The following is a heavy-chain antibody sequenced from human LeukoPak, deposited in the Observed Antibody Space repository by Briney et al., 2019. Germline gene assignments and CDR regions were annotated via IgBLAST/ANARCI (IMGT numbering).Heavy chain of an antibody. V-gene: IGHV3-23*01. CDR3: AKQIAVAYYFDY. CDR1: GFTFSSYA. J-gene: IGHJ4*02. CDR2: ISGSGGST. Sequence: GGSLRLSCAASGFTFSSYAMSWVRQAPGKGLECVSAISGSGGSTYYADSVKGRFTISRDNSKNTLYLQMDSLRAEDTAVYYCAKQIAVAYYFDYWGQGTLVTVSS. D-gene: IGHD6-19*01.